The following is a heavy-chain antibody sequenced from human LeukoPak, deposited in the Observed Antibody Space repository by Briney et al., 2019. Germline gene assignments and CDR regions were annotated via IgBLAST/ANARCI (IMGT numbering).Heavy chain of an antibody. CDR2: INSDGSST. CDR1: GFTFSSYW. Sequence: QSGGSLRLSCAASGFTFSSYWMHWVRQAPGKGLVWVSRINSDGSSTSYADSVKGRFTISRDNAKNTLYLQMNSLRAEDTAVYYCARDEYSSGWWKLGISYYFDYWGQGTLVTVSS. J-gene: IGHJ4*02. D-gene: IGHD6-19*01. CDR3: ARDEYSSGWWKLGISYYFDY. V-gene: IGHV3-74*01.